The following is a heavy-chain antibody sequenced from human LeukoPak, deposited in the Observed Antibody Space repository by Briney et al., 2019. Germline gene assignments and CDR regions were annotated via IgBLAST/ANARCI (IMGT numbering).Heavy chain of an antibody. CDR3: ASVVRRTSCLHY. Sequence: PGGSLRLSCAASGFTLSSNYMSGVRQAPGKGLEWVSVLYSGDGAYYADSVKGRFSISRDNSKNTLYLQMNSLRAEDTAVYYCASVVRRTSCLHYWGQGTLVTVSS. D-gene: IGHD2-2*01. J-gene: IGHJ4*02. V-gene: IGHV3-53*01. CDR1: GFTLSSNY. CDR2: LYSGDGA.